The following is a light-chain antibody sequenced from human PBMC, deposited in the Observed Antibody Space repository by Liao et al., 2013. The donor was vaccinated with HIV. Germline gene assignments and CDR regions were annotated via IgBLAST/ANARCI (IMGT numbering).Light chain of an antibody. Sequence: SYELTQPPSVSVSPGQTARITCSGDALPNQYAYWYQQKPGQAPVKVIYKDSERPSGIPERFSGSSSGNTATLTISGTQAMDEADYYCQAWDSSTYVFGTGTKVTVL. J-gene: IGLJ1*01. CDR1: ALPNQY. V-gene: IGLV3-25*02. CDR3: QAWDSSTYV. CDR2: KDS.